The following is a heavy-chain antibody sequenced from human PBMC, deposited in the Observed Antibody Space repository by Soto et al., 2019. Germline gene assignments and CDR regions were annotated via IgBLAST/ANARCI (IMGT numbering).Heavy chain of an antibody. V-gene: IGHV3-7*01. J-gene: IGHJ4*02. CDR3: SRSLDS. CDR1: GFTFISFW. Sequence: GGSLRLSCAASGFTFISFWMDWVRQAPGKGLEWVANINPDGSEKHYVDSVKGRFTISRDNAKNSLYLQMSSLTAEDSALYYCSRSLDSWGQGIWVTVSS. CDR2: INPDGSEK.